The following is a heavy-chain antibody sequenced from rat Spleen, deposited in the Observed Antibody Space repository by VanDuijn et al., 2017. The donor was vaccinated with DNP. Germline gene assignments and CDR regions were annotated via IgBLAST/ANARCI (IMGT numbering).Heavy chain of an antibody. V-gene: IGHV5-20*01. Sequence: EVQLVESGGGLVQPGRSLKFSCAASGFNFSNYDMAWVRQAPTKGLEWVAYIGSDGYAPYYGDSVKGRFTISRDNAKSSLYLQMDSLRSEDTATYYCTTDLAYWGQGTLVTVSS. J-gene: IGHJ3*01. CDR3: TTDLAY. CDR1: GFNFSNYD. CDR2: IGSDGYAP.